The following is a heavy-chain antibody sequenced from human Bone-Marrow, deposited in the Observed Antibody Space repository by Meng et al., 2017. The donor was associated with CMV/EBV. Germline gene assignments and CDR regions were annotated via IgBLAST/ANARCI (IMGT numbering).Heavy chain of an antibody. CDR1: GGSINNYY. CDR3: ARASPLSGSFA. Sequence: SETLSLTCTVSGGSINNYYWSWIRQPPGKGLEWIGYFFYSGSTNYNPSLKSRVTISGDTSKNQFSLKLSSVTAADTAVYYCARASPLSGSFAWGQGTLVTVYS. J-gene: IGHJ5*02. V-gene: IGHV4-59*01. CDR2: FFYSGST. D-gene: IGHD3-10*01.